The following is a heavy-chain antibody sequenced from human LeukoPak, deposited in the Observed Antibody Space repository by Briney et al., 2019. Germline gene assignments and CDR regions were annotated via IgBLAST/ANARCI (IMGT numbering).Heavy chain of an antibody. J-gene: IGHJ4*02. Sequence: PGGSLRLSCAASGFTFSTYALHWVRQAPGKGLEFGSGVNSNGGNTYYANSVKGRFTISRDNSKNTLYLQMGSLRPEDMAVYHCARVILTGYYYDSWGQGTLVTVSS. CDR2: VNSNGGNT. V-gene: IGHV3-64*01. CDR1: GFTFSTYA. D-gene: IGHD3-9*01. CDR3: ARVILTGYYYDS.